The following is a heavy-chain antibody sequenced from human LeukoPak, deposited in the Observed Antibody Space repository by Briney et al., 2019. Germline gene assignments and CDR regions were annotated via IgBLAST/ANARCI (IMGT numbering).Heavy chain of an antibody. V-gene: IGHV3-23*01. CDR2: ITGSGGST. J-gene: IGHJ4*02. CDR1: GFTFSSCA. Sequence: GGSLRLSCVASGFTFSSCAMSWVRQAPGKGLEWVSAITGSGGSTYYADSVKGRFTISRDNSKRTLYLQMNSLRAEDTAVYYCAKGKGAYSGYDYWGQGTLVTVSS. CDR3: AKGKGAYSGYDY. D-gene: IGHD5-12*01.